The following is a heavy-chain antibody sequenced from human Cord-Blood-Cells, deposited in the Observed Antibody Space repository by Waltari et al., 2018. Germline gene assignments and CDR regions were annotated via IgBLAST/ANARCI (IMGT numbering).Heavy chain of an antibody. D-gene: IGHD6-6*01. V-gene: IGHV4-34*01. CDR2: NNHSGST. CDR3: ARAYSSSSFDY. CDR1: GGSFSGYY. Sequence: QVQLQQWGAGLLKPSETLSLTCAVYGGSFSGYYWSWIRQPPGKGLEWNGENNHSGSTNSNPALKSRVTISGDTSKNQFSLKLSSVTAADTAVYYCARAYSSSSFDYWGQGTLVTVSS. J-gene: IGHJ4*02.